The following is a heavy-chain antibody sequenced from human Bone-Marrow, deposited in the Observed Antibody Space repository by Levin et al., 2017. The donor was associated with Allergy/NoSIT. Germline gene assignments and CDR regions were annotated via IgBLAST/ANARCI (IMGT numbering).Heavy chain of an antibody. V-gene: IGHV3-11*01. Sequence: GESLKISCAGSGFSFNDYYMNWIRQAPGKGLEWVSYISSSGSVIYYADSVKGRFTISRDNAKNSLYLHMNSLRAEDTAVYYCVRDKGGAAPFYYGMDVWGQGTTVTVSS. J-gene: IGHJ6*02. CDR1: GFSFNDYY. CDR2: ISSSGSVI. D-gene: IGHD1-26*01. CDR3: VRDKGGAAPFYYGMDV.